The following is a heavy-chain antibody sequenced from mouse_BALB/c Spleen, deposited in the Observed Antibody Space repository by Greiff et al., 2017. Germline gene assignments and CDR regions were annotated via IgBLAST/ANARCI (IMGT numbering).Heavy chain of an antibody. D-gene: IGHD2-10*02. CDR1: GDSITSGY. J-gene: IGHJ1*01. V-gene: IGHV3-8*02. CDR3: ARTAYGNYVYFDV. Sequence: VQLKESGPSLVKPSQTLSLTCSVTGDSITSGYWNWIRKFPGNKLEYMGYISYSGSTYYNPSLKSRISITRDTSKNQYYLQLNSVTTEDTATYYCARTAYGNYVYFDVWGAGTTVTVSS. CDR2: ISYSGST.